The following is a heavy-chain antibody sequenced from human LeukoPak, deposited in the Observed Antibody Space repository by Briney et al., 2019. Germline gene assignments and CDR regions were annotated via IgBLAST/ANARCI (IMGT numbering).Heavy chain of an antibody. CDR1: GGSISSGSYY. V-gene: IGHV4-61*02. CDR3: ARDRGYGGNSDYYYMDV. CDR2: IYTSGSGST. D-gene: IGHD4-23*01. J-gene: IGHJ6*03. Sequence: PSQTLSLTCTVSGGSISSGSYYWSWIRQPAGKGLEWIGRIYTSGSGSTNYNPSLKSRVTISVDTSKNQFSLKLSSVTAADTAVYYCARDRGYGGNSDYYYMDVWGKGTTVTVSS.